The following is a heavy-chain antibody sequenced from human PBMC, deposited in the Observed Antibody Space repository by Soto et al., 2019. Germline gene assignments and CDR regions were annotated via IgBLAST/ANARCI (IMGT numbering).Heavy chain of an antibody. CDR2: IIPIFGTA. CDR1: VYSMSIYV. J-gene: IGHJ6*02. V-gene: IGHV1-69*13. Sequence: SVKGSCKSSVYSMSIYVISWRRKDPGQGLEWMGGIIPIFGTANYAQKFQGRVTITADESTSTAYMELSSLRSEDTAVYYCARDAARDYDFWSGYTNNYYYYGMDVWGQGTTVTVSS. D-gene: IGHD3-3*01. CDR3: ARDAARDYDFWSGYTNNYYYYGMDV.